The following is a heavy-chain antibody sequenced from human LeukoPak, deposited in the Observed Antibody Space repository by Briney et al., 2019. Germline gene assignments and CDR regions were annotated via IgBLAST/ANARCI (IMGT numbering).Heavy chain of an antibody. V-gene: IGHV3-21*01. Sequence: GGSLRLSCAASGFTFSTYSMNWVRQAPGKGLEWVSSISSSGTYIYYADSVKGRFTISRDNAKNSLYLQMNSLGAEDTAVYYCARSGRTRYYLDYFDYWGQGTLVTVSS. CDR3: ARSGRTRYYLDYFDY. J-gene: IGHJ4*02. D-gene: IGHD3/OR15-3a*01. CDR1: GFTFSTYS. CDR2: ISSSGTYI.